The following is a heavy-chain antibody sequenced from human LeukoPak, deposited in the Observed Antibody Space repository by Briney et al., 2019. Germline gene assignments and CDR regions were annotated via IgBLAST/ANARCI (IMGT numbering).Heavy chain of an antibody. CDR2: IYTSGST. CDR3: ARDAVRGAIAAAGTRFDP. Sequence: SETLSHTCTVSGGSISSYYWSWIRQPAGKGLEWIGRIYTSGSTNYNPSLKSRVTMSVDTSKNQFSLKLSSVTAADTAVYYCARDAVRGAIAAAGTRFDPWGQGTLVTVSS. CDR1: GGSISSYY. V-gene: IGHV4-4*07. J-gene: IGHJ5*02. D-gene: IGHD6-13*01.